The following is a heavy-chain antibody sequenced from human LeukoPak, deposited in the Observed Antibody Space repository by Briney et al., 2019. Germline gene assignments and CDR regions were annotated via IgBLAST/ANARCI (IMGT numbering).Heavy chain of an antibody. J-gene: IGHJ4*02. Sequence: SETLSLTCTVSGGSISSGSYYWSWIRQPAGKGLEWIGRIYTSGSTNYNPSLKSRVTISVDTSKNQFSLKPSSVTAADTAVYYCAKDPTYCDGDCPLSPYYFDYWGQGTLVTVSS. CDR3: AKDPTYCDGDCPLSPYYFDY. CDR1: GGSISSGSYY. D-gene: IGHD2-21*02. V-gene: IGHV4-61*02. CDR2: IYTSGST.